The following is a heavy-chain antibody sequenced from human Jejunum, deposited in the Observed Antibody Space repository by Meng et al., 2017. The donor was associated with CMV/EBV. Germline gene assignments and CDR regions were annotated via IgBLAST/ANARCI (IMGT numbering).Heavy chain of an antibody. Sequence: QWPLQESGPGLVKPSQTLSLTCPVSVGSRSSGDYFWTWIRQPAGKGLEWIGRIYASGSTSYHPSLESRLTISVDTSKNQFSLKMSSVTAADTAVYYCARGRLQSEYFDYWGQGTLVTVSS. J-gene: IGHJ4*02. CDR1: VGSRSSGDYF. V-gene: IGHV4-61*02. D-gene: IGHD5-24*01. CDR2: IYASGST. CDR3: ARGRLQSEYFDY.